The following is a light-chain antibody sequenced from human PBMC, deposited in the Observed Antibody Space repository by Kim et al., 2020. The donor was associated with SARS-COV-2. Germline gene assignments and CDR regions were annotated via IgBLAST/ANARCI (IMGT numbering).Light chain of an antibody. V-gene: IGLV1-47*02. Sequence: GQNVTISCSGGNSNIGKTFVYWTQQLPGTAPKVLIYANTQRPSGVPDRFSGSKSGTSASLTISGLRSEDEADYYCAAWDDSLSGRLFGGGTQLTVL. J-gene: IGLJ3*02. CDR3: AAWDDSLSGRL. CDR2: ANT. CDR1: NSNIGKTF.